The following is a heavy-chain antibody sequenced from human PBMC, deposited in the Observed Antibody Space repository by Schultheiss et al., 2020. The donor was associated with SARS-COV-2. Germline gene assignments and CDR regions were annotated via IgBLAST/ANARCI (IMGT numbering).Heavy chain of an antibody. CDR2: IYPGDSDT. Sequence: GESLKISCKGSGYIFASYWIGWVRQMPGKGLQWMGIIYPGDSDTRYSPSFQGQVSISADKSISTAYLQWSSLKASDTAMYYCARWHSSSWSAGGFFDYWGQGTLVTVSS. D-gene: IGHD6-13*01. CDR3: ARWHSSSWSAGGFFDY. J-gene: IGHJ4*02. V-gene: IGHV5-51*01. CDR1: GYIFASYW.